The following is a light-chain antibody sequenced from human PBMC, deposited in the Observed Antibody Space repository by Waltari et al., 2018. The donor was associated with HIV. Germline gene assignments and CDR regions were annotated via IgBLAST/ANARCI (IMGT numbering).Light chain of an antibody. J-gene: IGKJ2*02. CDR2: GAS. CDR1: QTVGRY. V-gene: IGKV1-39*01. CDR3: QQSYTSPRT. Sequence: DIQLTQSPTSLSASIGVRVTITCRASQTVGRYLNWYQHKPGQAPQVLIYGASTLPSGAPSRFSGHGSGTDFTLTITSLQRDDFAIYYCQQSYTSPRTFGQGTRLEIK.